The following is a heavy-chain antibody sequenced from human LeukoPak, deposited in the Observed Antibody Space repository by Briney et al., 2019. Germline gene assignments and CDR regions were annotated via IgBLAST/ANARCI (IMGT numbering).Heavy chain of an antibody. J-gene: IGHJ5*02. CDR1: GGSISSYY. V-gene: IGHV4-59*01. Sequence: SETLSLTCTVSGGSISSYYWSWIRQPPGKGLQWIGYIYYSGSTNYNPSLKSRVTISVDTSKNQFSLKLSSVTAADTAVYYCASGASYGDYDWFDPWGQGTLVTVSS. D-gene: IGHD4-17*01. CDR3: ASGASYGDYDWFDP. CDR2: IYYSGST.